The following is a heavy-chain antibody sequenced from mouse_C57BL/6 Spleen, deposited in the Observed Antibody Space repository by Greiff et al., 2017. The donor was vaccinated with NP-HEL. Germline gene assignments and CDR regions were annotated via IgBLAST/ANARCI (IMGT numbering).Heavy chain of an antibody. V-gene: IGHV1-42*01. CDR1: GYSFTGYY. J-gene: IGHJ4*01. CDR3: ARRSYYSNYGSAMDY. CDR2: INPSTGGT. Sequence: EVKLVESGPELVKPGASVKISCKASGYSFTGYYMNWVKQSPEKSLEWIGEINPSTGGTTYNQKFKAKATLTVDKSSSTAYMQLKSLTSEDSAVYYCARRSYYSNYGSAMDYWGQGTSVTVSS. D-gene: IGHD2-5*01.